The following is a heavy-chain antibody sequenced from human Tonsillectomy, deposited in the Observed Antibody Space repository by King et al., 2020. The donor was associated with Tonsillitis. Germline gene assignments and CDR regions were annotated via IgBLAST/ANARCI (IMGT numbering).Heavy chain of an antibody. J-gene: IGHJ3*02. CDR1: GFTFSSYW. CDR3: VRESDAFDI. CDR2: IDGDGRKR. V-gene: IGHV3-74*01. Sequence: VQLVESGGHLVQPGGSLRLSCAASGFTFSSYWMHWVRQAPGEGLVWVSGIDGDGRKRIYSDSVKGRFTXSSDNAKNTXYLQMNSLRAEDTAVYLCVRESDAFDIWGQXTXVTVSS.